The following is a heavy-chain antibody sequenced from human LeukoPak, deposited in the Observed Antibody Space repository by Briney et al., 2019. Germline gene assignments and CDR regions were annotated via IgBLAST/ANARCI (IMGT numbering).Heavy chain of an antibody. Sequence: GGSLRLSCAASGFTFSSYWMSWVRQAPGKGLEWVANIKQDGSEKYYVDSVKGRFTISRDNAKNSLYLQMNSLRAEDTAVYYCARTFHYDFWSGYYPKYYFDYWGQGTLVTVSS. CDR1: GFTFSSYW. V-gene: IGHV3-7*03. D-gene: IGHD3-3*01. CDR2: IKQDGSEK. J-gene: IGHJ4*02. CDR3: ARTFHYDFWSGYYPKYYFDY.